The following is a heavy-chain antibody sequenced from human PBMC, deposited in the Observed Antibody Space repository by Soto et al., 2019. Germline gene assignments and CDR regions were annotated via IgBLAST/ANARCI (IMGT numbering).Heavy chain of an antibody. CDR1: GYTFTNYG. J-gene: IGHJ4*01. D-gene: IGHD6-6*01. V-gene: IGHV1-18*01. CDR3: SRGTSIPASGDY. CDR2: VSAYNGER. Sequence: QVQLVQSGAEVKKPGASVMVSCKASGYTFTNYGINWVRQAPGQGLEWLGWVSAYNGERRYAQRVQARVIMTTDTSTTTAYMELRSLRSDDTAVYYCSRGTSIPASGDYWGQGTLVTVSS.